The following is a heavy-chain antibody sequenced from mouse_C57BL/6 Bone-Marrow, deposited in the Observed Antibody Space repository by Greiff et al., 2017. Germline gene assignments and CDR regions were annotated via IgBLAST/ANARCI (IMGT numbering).Heavy chain of an antibody. CDR3: AMSTYYGSSYFDY. CDR1: GYTFTSYT. J-gene: IGHJ2*01. CDR2: INPSSGYT. Sequence: VQGVESGAELARPGASVKMSCKASGYTFTSYTMHWVKQRPGQGLEWIGYINPSSGYTKYNQKFKDKATLTADKSSSTAYMQLSSLTSEDSAVYYCAMSTYYGSSYFDYWGQGTTLTVSS. V-gene: IGHV1-4*01. D-gene: IGHD1-1*01.